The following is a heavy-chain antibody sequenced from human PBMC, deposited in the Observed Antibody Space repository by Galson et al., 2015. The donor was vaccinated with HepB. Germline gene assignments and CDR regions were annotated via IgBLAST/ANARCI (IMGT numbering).Heavy chain of an antibody. D-gene: IGHD3-22*01. V-gene: IGHV3-30*18. CDR1: GFTFNNYD. CDR3: AKDYYPHTGDYYYYHMDA. CDR2: ILYDGSNK. J-gene: IGHJ6*03. Sequence: SLRLSCAASGFTFNNYDMHWVRQAPGKGLEWVAVILYDGSNKYYADSVKGRFTISRDTSKNTLYLQMDSLRADDTAVYYCAKDYYPHTGDYYYYHMDAWGKGTTVTVSS.